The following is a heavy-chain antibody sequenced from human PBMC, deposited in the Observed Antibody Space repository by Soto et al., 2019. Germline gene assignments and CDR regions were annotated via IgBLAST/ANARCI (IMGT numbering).Heavy chain of an antibody. CDR3: TTGGDASKTGY. V-gene: IGHV4-39*02. J-gene: IGHJ4*02. CDR1: GGSISSSSDY. Sequence: PSVTKSLTCTVFGGSISSSSDYWGWIRKPQGKGLGWTGSIYYSRSTYYNPSVKSRVTLSVDTSKNDFSLRLSSVTAAVTALYYCTTGGDASKTGYWGKGTLVTVSP. CDR2: IYYSRST. D-gene: IGHD1-1*01.